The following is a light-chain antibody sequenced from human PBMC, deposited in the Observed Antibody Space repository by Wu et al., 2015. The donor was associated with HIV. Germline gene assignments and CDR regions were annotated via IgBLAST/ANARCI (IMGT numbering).Light chain of an antibody. CDR2: QAS. Sequence: EIVLTQSPGTLPVSPGERVTLSCKASQSVTSDYLAWYQHKPGQPPKLLISQASTRAADIPDRFSGTGSGTDFTLTISRLDPEDFAVYFCQQYGSSPITFGPGTRL. CDR1: QSVTSDY. CDR3: QQYGSSPIT. V-gene: IGKV3-20*01. J-gene: IGKJ5*01.